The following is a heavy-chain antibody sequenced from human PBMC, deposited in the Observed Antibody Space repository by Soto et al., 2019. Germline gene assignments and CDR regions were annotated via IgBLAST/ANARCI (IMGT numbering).Heavy chain of an antibody. CDR2: LWYDGSGE. Sequence: QVHLVESGGGVVQPGGSLRLSCAGSRFTFSDYGMHWVRQAPGKGLEWVAVLWYDGSGEYYTDSVRGRFTISRVNSKNTLYLQMTNLRDEDTGVYYCARDSVRFLEHFSKDYFDYWGQGTRVTVSS. CDR1: RFTFSDYG. D-gene: IGHD3-3*01. V-gene: IGHV3-33*08. CDR3: ARDSVRFLEHFSKDYFDY. J-gene: IGHJ4*02.